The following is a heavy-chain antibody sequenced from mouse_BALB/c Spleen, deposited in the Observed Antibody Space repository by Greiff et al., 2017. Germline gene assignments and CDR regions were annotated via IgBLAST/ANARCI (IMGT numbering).Heavy chain of an antibody. Sequence: VQLQQPGAELVMPGASVKMSCKASGYTFTDYWMHWVKQRPGQGLEWIGAIDTSDSYTSYNQKFKGKATLTVDESSSTAYMQLSSLTSEDSAVYYCARYYGYRAMDYWGQGTSVTVSS. D-gene: IGHD1-2*01. CDR2: IDTSDSYT. J-gene: IGHJ4*01. V-gene: IGHV1-69*01. CDR1: GYTFTDYW. CDR3: ARYYGYRAMDY.